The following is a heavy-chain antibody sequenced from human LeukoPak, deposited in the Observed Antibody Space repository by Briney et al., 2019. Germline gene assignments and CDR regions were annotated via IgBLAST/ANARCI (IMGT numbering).Heavy chain of an antibody. D-gene: IGHD5-24*01. CDR1: GGSISSYY. Sequence: SETLSLTCTVSGGSISSYYWSWIRQPPGKGLEGIGYIYYSGSTKYNPSLKSRVTISVDTSKTQSSLKLNSMTAEDTAVYYCARHEVHRDDTSNWFDPWGQGTLVTVSS. J-gene: IGHJ5*02. CDR2: IYYSGST. V-gene: IGHV4-59*08. CDR3: ARHEVHRDDTSNWFDP.